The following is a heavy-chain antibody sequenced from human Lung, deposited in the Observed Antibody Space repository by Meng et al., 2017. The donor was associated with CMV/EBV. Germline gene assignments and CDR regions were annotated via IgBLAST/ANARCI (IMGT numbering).Heavy chain of an antibody. D-gene: IGHD3-16*01. CDR1: GFSFDNHG. V-gene: IGHV3-30*02. Sequence: GGSLRLSCAASGFSFDNHGMHWVRQTPGKGLEWVAFIRHDGTTKFYGDSVKGRFTISRDNSKNTVYLQMNRLRPEETAVYYCAKDLLLFGGANAYFDSWGQGXLVTV. CDR3: AKDLLLFGGANAYFDS. CDR2: IRHDGTTK. J-gene: IGHJ4*01.